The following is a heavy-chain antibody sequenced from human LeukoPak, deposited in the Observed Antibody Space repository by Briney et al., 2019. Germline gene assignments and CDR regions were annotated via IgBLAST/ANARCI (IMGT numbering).Heavy chain of an antibody. CDR1: GGTFSSYA. Sequence: GASVKVSCKASGGTFSSYAISWVRQAPGQGLEWMGGIIPIFGTANYAQKFQGRVTITADKSTSTAYMELSSLRSEDTAVYYCARDVHMIVVGVVVAFDIWGQGTMVTVSS. J-gene: IGHJ3*02. D-gene: IGHD3-22*01. CDR3: ARDVHMIVVGVVVAFDI. CDR2: IIPIFGTA. V-gene: IGHV1-69*06.